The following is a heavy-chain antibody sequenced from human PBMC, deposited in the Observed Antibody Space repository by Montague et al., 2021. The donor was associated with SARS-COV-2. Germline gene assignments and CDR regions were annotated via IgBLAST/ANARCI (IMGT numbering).Heavy chain of an antibody. D-gene: IGHD3-3*01. J-gene: IGHJ4*02. Sequence: SETLSLTCSFSGGSIRSYYWSWIRLPPGKDLEWLGYIYYTWETTLNPSLKSRVTISVDTSRSKFSLALTSVTAADTAVYFCARFWSGYVDKWSQGTLVTVSS. CDR3: ARFWSGYVDK. V-gene: IGHV4-59*01. CDR2: IYYTWET. CDR1: GGSIRSYY.